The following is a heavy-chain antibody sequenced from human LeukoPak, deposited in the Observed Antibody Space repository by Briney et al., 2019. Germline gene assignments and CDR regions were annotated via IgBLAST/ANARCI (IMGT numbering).Heavy chain of an antibody. D-gene: IGHD3-10*01. J-gene: IGHJ3*02. V-gene: IGHV3-23*01. CDR2: ISGSGGST. Sequence: AGGSLRLSCAASGFTFSSYAMSWVRQAPGKGLEWVSAISGSGGSTYYADSVKGRFTISRDNSKNTLYLQMNSLRAEDTAVYYCASIVLLWFGESTDDAFDIWGQGTMVTVSS. CDR1: GFTFSSYA. CDR3: ASIVLLWFGESTDDAFDI.